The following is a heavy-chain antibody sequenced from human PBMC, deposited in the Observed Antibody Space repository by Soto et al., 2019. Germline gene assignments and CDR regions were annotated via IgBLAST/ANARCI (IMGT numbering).Heavy chain of an antibody. CDR1: GYTFTSYY. V-gene: IGHV1-46*01. J-gene: IGHJ4*02. Sequence: ASVKVSCKASGYTFTSYYMHWVRQAPGQGLEWMGIINPSGGSTSYAQKFQGRVTMTRDTSTSTFFMELSSLRSEDTAVYYCARVSPDYYDSSGYYPEYFDYWGQGTLVTVSS. CDR2: INPSGGST. CDR3: ARVSPDYYDSSGYYPEYFDY. D-gene: IGHD3-22*01.